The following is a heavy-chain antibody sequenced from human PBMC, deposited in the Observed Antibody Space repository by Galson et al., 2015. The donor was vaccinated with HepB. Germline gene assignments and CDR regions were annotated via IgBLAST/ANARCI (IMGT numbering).Heavy chain of an antibody. V-gene: IGHV1-24*01. CDR2: FNPEDGET. J-gene: IGHJ4*02. Sequence: SVKVSCKVSGYTLTELSMHWVRQAPGKGLEWMGGFNPEDGETIYAQKFQGRVTMTEDTSTDTAYMELSSLRSEDTAVYYCATIYSGYDSVDYWGQGTLVTVSS. CDR1: GYTLTELS. CDR3: ATIYSGYDSVDY. D-gene: IGHD5-12*01.